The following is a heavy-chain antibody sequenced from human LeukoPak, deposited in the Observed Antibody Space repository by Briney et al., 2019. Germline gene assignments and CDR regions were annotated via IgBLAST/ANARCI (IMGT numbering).Heavy chain of an antibody. CDR2: ISGSGGST. CDR3: AKGGVLLWFGESNTPYYMDV. J-gene: IGHJ6*03. Sequence: PGGSLRLSCAASGFTFSSYAMSWVRQAPGKGLEWVSAISGSGGSTYYADSVKGRFTISRDNSKNTLYLQMNSLRAEDTAVYYCAKGGVLLWFGESNTPYYMDVWGKGTTVTVSS. V-gene: IGHV3-23*01. CDR1: GFTFSSYA. D-gene: IGHD3-10*01.